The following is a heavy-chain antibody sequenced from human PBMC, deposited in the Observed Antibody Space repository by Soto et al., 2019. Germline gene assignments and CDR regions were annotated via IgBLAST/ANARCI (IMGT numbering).Heavy chain of an antibody. CDR1: GYTFTGYY. V-gene: IGHV1-2*02. CDR2: INPNSGGT. D-gene: IGHD1-26*01. Sequence: ASVKVSCKASGYTFTGYYMHWVRQAPGQGLEWMGWINPNSGGTNYAQKFQGRVTMTRDTSISTAYMELSRLRSDDTAVYYCSTRGGGSYSYYYYGMDVWGQGTRVTVSS. J-gene: IGHJ6*02. CDR3: STRGGGSYSYYYYGMDV.